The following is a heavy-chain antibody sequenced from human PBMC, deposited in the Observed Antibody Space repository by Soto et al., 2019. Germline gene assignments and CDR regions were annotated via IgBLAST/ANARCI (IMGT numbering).Heavy chain of an antibody. CDR1: GFPLEKYG. V-gene: IGHV3-23*01. CDR3: AKDAISGNQVWDYFDY. J-gene: IGHJ4*02. CDR2: FGVGGDYI. Sequence: PGGSLRLSCAVSGFPLEKYGMNWVRQAPGKGLEWVSGFGVGGDYIYYADSVKGRFTISRDNSKNTLYLQMNSLRAEDTAVYYCAKDAISGNQVWDYFDYWGQGTPVTVSS. D-gene: IGHD7-27*01.